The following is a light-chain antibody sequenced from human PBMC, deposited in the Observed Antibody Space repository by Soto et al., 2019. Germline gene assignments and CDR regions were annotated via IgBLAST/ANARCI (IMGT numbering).Light chain of an antibody. J-gene: IGKJ5*01. CDR2: AAS. V-gene: IGKV1-39*01. CDR3: QQYGSSPFT. Sequence: DIQMTQSPSSLSASVGDRVTITCRASQSISSYLNWYQQKPGKAPKLLIYAASSLQSGVPSRFSGSGSGTDFTLTISRLEPEDFAVCYCQQYGSSPFTFGQGTRLEIK. CDR1: QSISSY.